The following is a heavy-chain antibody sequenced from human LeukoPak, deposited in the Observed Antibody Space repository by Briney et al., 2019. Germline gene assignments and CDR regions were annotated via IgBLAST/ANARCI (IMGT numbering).Heavy chain of an antibody. Sequence: GGSLRLSCAASGFTFSGAWMHWVRQAPGKGLVWVSRINNDGSTTRHADSVKGRFTISRDNARNTLYLQMNSLRVEDTAVYYCARVSGPGMNEYYHLWGQGTLVPVSS. CDR1: GFTFSGAW. J-gene: IGHJ1*01. D-gene: IGHD3-10*01. CDR2: INNDGSTT. V-gene: IGHV3-74*01. CDR3: ARVSGPGMNEYYHL.